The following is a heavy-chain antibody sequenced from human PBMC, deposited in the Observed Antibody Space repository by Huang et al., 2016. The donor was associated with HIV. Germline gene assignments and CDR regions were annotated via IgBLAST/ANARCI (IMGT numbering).Heavy chain of an antibody. D-gene: IGHD3-3*01. CDR3: ARDLLVLESDAFDI. CDR2: VDYTGST. CDR1: GGSMSSHY. J-gene: IGHJ3*02. Sequence: QVQLQESGPGLVKPSETLSLTCTGSGGSMSSHYWGWLRQPPGKGPDWIGSVDYTGSTNNNPSVKSRVTISVDTSKNQFALKMTSVTTAETAVYYCARDLLVLESDAFDIWGPGTMVTVSS. V-gene: IGHV4-59*11.